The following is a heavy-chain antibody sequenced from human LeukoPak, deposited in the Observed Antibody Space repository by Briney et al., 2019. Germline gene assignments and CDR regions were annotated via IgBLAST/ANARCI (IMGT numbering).Heavy chain of an antibody. CDR3: ANSGYDFGAFDI. D-gene: IGHD5-12*01. Sequence: PSETLSLTCTVSGGSISRYYWSWIRQPPGKGLEWIGYIYYSGSTNYNPSLKSRVTISVDTSKNQFSLKLSSVTAADTAVYYCANSGYDFGAFDIWGQGTMVTVSS. CDR1: GGSISRYY. J-gene: IGHJ3*02. CDR2: IYYSGST. V-gene: IGHV4-59*08.